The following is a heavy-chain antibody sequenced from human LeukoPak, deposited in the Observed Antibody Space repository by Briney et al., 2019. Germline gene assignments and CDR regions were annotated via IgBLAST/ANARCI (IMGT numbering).Heavy chain of an antibody. CDR3: ARDQGLTAPPPYGLDV. D-gene: IGHD5-18*01. CDR2: IIPVLNIT. CDR1: GGTFSSSA. Sequence: SVKVSCKASGGTFSSSAITWVRQAPGQGLEWMGRIIPVLNITSYAQKFQGSVTITADTSTSTVYMERSSLRSEETAVYYCARDQGLTAPPPYGLDVWGQGTTVIVSS. V-gene: IGHV1-69*04. J-gene: IGHJ6*02.